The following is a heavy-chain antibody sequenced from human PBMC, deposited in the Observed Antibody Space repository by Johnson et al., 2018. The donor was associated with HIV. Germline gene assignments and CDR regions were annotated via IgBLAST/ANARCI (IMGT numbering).Heavy chain of an antibody. Sequence: QVQLVESGGALVQPGGSLRLSCAASGFTFSTYGMHWVRQAPGKGLEWVALIWYDGSNKYYADSVKGRFTISRDNSKNSLFLQMDSLRAEDTALYHCAKGKQLVNSGTLEIWGQGTMVTVSS. J-gene: IGHJ3*02. CDR2: IWYDGSNK. CDR1: GFTFSTYG. D-gene: IGHD6-13*01. V-gene: IGHV3-33*06. CDR3: AKGKQLVNSGTLEI.